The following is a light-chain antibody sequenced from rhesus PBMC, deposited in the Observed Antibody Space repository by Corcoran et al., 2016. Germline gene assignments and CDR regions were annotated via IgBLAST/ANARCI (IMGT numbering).Light chain of an antibody. Sequence: DIQMTQSPSSLSASVGDKVTITCRVSQGISSWLAWYQQKPGKAPKLLIYKESSLQSGGPSRFSGSGSGTDFILTLSSLQPEDVATYYCLQYSSSPRTFGQGTKVEIK. V-gene: IGKV1-22*01. CDR1: QGISSW. CDR3: LQYSSSPRT. J-gene: IGKJ1*01. CDR2: KES.